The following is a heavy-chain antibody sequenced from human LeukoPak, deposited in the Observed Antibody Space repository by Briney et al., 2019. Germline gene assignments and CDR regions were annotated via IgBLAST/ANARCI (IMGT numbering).Heavy chain of an antibody. CDR2: IYYSGST. CDR3: ARSIAAAKENAFDI. V-gene: IGHV4-59*12. J-gene: IGHJ3*02. Sequence: SETLSLTCTVSGGSISSYYWSWIRQPPGKGLEWIGYIYYSGSTNYNPSLKSRVTISVDTSKNQFSLKLSSVTAADTAVYYCARSIAAAKENAFDIWGQGTMVTVSS. CDR1: GGSISSYY. D-gene: IGHD6-13*01.